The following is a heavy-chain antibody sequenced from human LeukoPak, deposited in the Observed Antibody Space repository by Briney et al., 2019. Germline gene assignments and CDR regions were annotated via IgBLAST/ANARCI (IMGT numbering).Heavy chain of an antibody. CDR1: GGSISSYY. CDR2: IYTSGST. Sequence: SETLSLTCTVSGGSISSYYWSWIRQPAGKGLEWIGRIYTSGSTNYNPSLKSRVTMSVDTSKNQFSLKLSSVTAADPAVYYCAREHKYAAAGDYWGQGTLVTVSS. D-gene: IGHD6-13*01. J-gene: IGHJ4*02. V-gene: IGHV4-4*07. CDR3: AREHKYAAAGDY.